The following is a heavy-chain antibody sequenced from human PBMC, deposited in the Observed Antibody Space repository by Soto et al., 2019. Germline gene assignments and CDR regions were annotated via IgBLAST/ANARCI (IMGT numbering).Heavy chain of an antibody. CDR3: ARAVGIYSGMDV. CDR1: GFTFSDYY. Sequence: QVQLVESGGGFVKPGGTLRLSCAASGFTFSDYYMNWIRQAPGKGLELLSYIDGSRAYTNYADSVKGRFTISRDNAKNSLLLQLTSLRDEGRGVYYCARAVGIYSGMDVWGQGTTV. D-gene: IGHD3-22*01. V-gene: IGHV3-11*06. J-gene: IGHJ6*02. CDR2: IDGSRAYT.